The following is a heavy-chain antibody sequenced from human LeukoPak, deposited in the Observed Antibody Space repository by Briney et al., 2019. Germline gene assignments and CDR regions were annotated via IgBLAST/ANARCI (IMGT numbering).Heavy chain of an antibody. CDR1: GGTFSSYA. CDR3: ARGFGGYSGYDWSNWIDP. Sequence: SVKVSCKASGGTFSSYAISWVRQAPGQGREWMGRIIHILGIANYAQKFQGRVTITADKSTSTAYMELSSLRSEDSAVYYCARGFGGYSGYDWSNWIDPWGQGTLVTVSS. D-gene: IGHD5-12*01. CDR2: IIHILGIA. V-gene: IGHV1-69*04. J-gene: IGHJ5*02.